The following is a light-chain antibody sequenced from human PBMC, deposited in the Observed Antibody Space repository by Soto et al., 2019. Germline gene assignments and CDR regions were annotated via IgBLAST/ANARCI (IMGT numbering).Light chain of an antibody. Sequence: ETLMTQSAATLSVSPGERVTLSCRASQSVNINLAWYQQKPGQAPRLLIYGASTRVAGIPARFSGSGSGTDFTLAISSLQSEDFAVYYCQQYKNWPRTFGQGTKVEIK. J-gene: IGKJ1*01. V-gene: IGKV3-15*01. CDR3: QQYKNWPRT. CDR1: QSVNIN. CDR2: GAS.